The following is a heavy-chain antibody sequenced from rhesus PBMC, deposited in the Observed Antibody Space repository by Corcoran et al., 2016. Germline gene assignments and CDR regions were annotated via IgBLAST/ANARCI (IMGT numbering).Heavy chain of an antibody. CDR1: GFTFSSYW. CDR3: ASMTTGWYFDL. Sequence: EVQLVESGGGLAKPGGARRLSCAASGFTFSSYWRHWVRQAPGTGLEWISAINSTGSSTYYADSVKGSFPISRENAKNTLYLQMDSLRAEDTAVYYCASMTTGWYFDLWGPGTPITISS. V-gene: IGHV3-14*01. J-gene: IGHJ2*01. CDR2: INSTGSST. D-gene: IGHD4-11*01.